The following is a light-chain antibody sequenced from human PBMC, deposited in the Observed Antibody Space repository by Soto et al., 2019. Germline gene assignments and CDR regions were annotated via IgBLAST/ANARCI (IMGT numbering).Light chain of an antibody. CDR2: DVT. J-gene: IGLJ1*01. V-gene: IGLV2-14*01. Sequence: QSALTQPASVSGSPGHSITISCTRTSSDVGDYNYVSWYQQYPGKAPKLMIYDVTNRPSGVSNRFSGSKSGNTASLTISGLQAEDEADYYCSSYTSSTTFYVFGTGTKLTVL. CDR1: SSDVGDYNY. CDR3: SSYTSSTTFYV.